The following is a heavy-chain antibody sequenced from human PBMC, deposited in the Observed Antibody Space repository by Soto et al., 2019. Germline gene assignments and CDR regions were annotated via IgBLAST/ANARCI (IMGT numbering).Heavy chain of an antibody. J-gene: IGHJ4*02. CDR1: GFSFSDYY. CDR2: ISSSGRTI. CDR3: ARDVPYSKCGSDFDF. D-gene: IGHD6-13*01. Sequence: QVQLVESGGGLVKPGGSLRLSCAASGFSFSDYYMSWIRQAPGKGLEWVSYISSSGRTINSADSVKGRFTLSRDNAKNSLYRQLNSLRAEDTAMDYCARDVPYSKCGSDFDFWGQGTLVTVSS. V-gene: IGHV3-11*01.